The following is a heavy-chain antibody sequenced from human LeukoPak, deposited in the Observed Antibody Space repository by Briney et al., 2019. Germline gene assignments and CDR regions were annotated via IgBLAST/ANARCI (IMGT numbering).Heavy chain of an antibody. J-gene: IGHJ5*02. D-gene: IGHD3-10*01. CDR2: IYPGESDT. CDR1: GYTFTRYW. V-gene: IGHV5-51*01. CDR3: ARIHLDYYGSGSYIWFDP. Sequence: GESLRISCRVSGYTFTRYWIGWVRQMPGKGLEWMGIIYPGESDTRYSPSFQGQVTISADKSISTAYLQWSSLKASDTAMYYCARIHLDYYGSGSYIWFDPWGQGTLVTVSS.